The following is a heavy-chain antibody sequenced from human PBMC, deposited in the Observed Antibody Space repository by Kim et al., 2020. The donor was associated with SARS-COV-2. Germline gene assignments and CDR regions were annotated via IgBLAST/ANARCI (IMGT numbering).Heavy chain of an antibody. J-gene: IGHJ6*02. CDR2: IKQDGSEK. V-gene: IGHV3-7*03. CDR1: GFTFSNYY. Sequence: GGSLRLSCAASGFTFSNYYMSWVRQAPEGLEWVASIKQDGSEKYYVDSVKGRFTISRDNAKNSLYLQMNSLRAEDTAVYYCARTGGMDVWGQGTTVTVSS. CDR3: ARTGGMDV.